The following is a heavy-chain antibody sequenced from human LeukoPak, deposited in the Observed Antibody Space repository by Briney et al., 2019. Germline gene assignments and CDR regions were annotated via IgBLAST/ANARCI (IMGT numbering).Heavy chain of an antibody. V-gene: IGHV3-23*01. CDR2: MSATNGNT. CDR1: GFTFGIYG. D-gene: IGHD5-18*01. CDR3: AKALSYGFDY. J-gene: IGHJ4*02. Sequence: PGGSLRLSCAASGFTFGIYGMSWVRQAPGKGLEGVSAMSATNGNTYYAASVKGRFTISRDNSKTTLYLQMNRLRVDDTAVYHCAKALSYGFDYWGRGTLVTASS.